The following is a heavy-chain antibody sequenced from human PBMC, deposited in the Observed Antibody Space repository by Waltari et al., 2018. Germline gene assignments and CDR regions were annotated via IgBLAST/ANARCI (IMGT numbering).Heavy chain of an antibody. Sequence: QVQLQESGPGLVKPSETLSLTCTVSGGSISSYYWSWIRQPPGKGLEWIGYIYYSGSTNYNPSLKGRVTRSVDTSKNQFSLKLSSVTAADTAVYYCARERVRGVITDCGQGTLVTVSS. CDR3: ARERVRGVITD. CDR2: IYYSGST. D-gene: IGHD3-10*01. J-gene: IGHJ4*02. CDR1: GGSISSYY. V-gene: IGHV4-59*01.